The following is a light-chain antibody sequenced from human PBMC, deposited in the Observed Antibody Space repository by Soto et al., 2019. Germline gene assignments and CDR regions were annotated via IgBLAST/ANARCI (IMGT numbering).Light chain of an antibody. V-gene: IGLV2-8*01. CDR3: SSYSGTNYHYV. J-gene: IGLJ1*01. Sequence: QSVLTQPPSASGSFGQSVTISCTGTSSDIGGYNYVSWYQKHPSKATKIMNYEDNERPSGVPDRLSGPKSGKTASLIVSGLQADDEADYYCSSYSGTNYHYVFGTGTKVTV. CDR1: SSDIGGYNY. CDR2: EDN.